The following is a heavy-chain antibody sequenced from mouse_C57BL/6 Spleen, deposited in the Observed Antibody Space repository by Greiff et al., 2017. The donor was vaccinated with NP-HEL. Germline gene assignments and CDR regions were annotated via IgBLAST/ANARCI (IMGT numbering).Heavy chain of an antibody. Sequence: EVKVEESGGGLVQPGGSMKLSCVASGFTFSNYWMNWVRQSPEKGLEWVAQIRLKSDNYATHYAESVKGRFTISRDDSKSSVYLQMNNLRAEDTGIYYCTGGGLRRLYFDYWGQGTTLTVSS. V-gene: IGHV6-3*01. J-gene: IGHJ2*01. CDR1: GFTFSNYW. CDR3: TGGGLRRLYFDY. D-gene: IGHD2-4*01. CDR2: IRLKSDNYAT.